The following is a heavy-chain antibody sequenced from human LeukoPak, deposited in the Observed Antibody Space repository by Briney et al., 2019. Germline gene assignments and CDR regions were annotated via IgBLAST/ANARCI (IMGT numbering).Heavy chain of an antibody. Sequence: SETLSLTCTVSGGSISSYYWSWIRQPPGKGLEWIGYIYYSGSTNYNPSLKSRVTISVDTSKNQFSLKLSSVTAADTAAYYCARAAMAPYWYFDLWGRGTLVTVSS. J-gene: IGHJ2*01. CDR3: ARAAMAPYWYFDL. D-gene: IGHD5-18*01. CDR2: IYYSGST. V-gene: IGHV4-59*01. CDR1: GGSISSYY.